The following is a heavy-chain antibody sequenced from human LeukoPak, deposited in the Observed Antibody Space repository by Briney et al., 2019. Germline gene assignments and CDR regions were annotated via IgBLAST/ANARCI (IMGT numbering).Heavy chain of an antibody. J-gene: IGHJ4*02. V-gene: IGHV3-30*18. Sequence: GGSLRLSCAATGFIFSDYYMSWIRQAPGKGLEWVAVISYDGSNKYYADSVKGRFTISRDNSKNTLYLQMNSLRAEDTAVYYCAKDQEPGIAVAGIWGQGTLVTVSS. CDR1: GFIFSDYY. CDR2: ISYDGSNK. CDR3: AKDQEPGIAVAGI. D-gene: IGHD6-19*01.